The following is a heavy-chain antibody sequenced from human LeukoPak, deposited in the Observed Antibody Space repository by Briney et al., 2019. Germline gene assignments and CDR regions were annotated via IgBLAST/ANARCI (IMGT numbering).Heavy chain of an antibody. V-gene: IGHV5-51*01. D-gene: IGHD2-21*01. J-gene: IGHJ3*02. CDR1: GYSFTTYW. CDR3: ARHGVVVRSDAFDI. CDR2: IYPADSDT. Sequence: HGESLKISCKGAGYSFTTYWIGWVRQMPGKGLAWMGIIYPADSDTRYSPSFQGQVTISADRSINTAYLQWSSLKASDTAMYYCARHGVVVRSDAFDIWGQGTMVTVSS.